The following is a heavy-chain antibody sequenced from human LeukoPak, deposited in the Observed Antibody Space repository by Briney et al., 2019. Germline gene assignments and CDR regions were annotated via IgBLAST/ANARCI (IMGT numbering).Heavy chain of an antibody. Sequence: GGSLRLSCAASGFTFSTNAMSWVRQAPGKGLEWVSAISGSGGSTYYADSVKGRFTISRDNSKNTLYVQMNSLRAEDTAVYYCAKNSYSSSWFPFDYWGQGTLVTVSS. J-gene: IGHJ4*02. D-gene: IGHD6-13*01. CDR1: GFTFSTNA. CDR2: ISGSGGST. V-gene: IGHV3-23*01. CDR3: AKNSYSSSWFPFDY.